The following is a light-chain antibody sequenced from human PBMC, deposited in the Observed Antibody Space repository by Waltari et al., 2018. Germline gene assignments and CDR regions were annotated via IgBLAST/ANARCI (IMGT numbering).Light chain of an antibody. CDR2: DAS. Sequence: EIVLTQSPATLSLSPGERATHSCRASQSVGSYLAWYQQRPGQAPRLLISDASNRATGIPARFSGSGSETDFTLTISSLEPEDFAVYYCQQRNTWWTFGQGTKVEIK. CDR1: QSVGSY. J-gene: IGKJ1*01. CDR3: QQRNTWWT. V-gene: IGKV3-11*01.